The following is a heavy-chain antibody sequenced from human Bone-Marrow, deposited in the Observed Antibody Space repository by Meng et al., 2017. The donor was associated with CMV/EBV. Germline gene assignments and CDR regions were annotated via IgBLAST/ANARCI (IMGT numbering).Heavy chain of an antibody. D-gene: IGHD2-2*01. CDR1: GYTFTSYG. Sequence: ASVKVSCKASGYTFTSYGISWVRQAPGQGLEWMGWISAYNGNTNYAQKLQGRVTMTTDTSTSTAYMEPRSLRSDDTAVYYCARSVLGRCSSTSCHPTSYYYYGMDVWGQGTTVTVSS. V-gene: IGHV1-18*01. CDR3: ARSVLGRCSSTSCHPTSYYYYGMDV. CDR2: ISAYNGNT. J-gene: IGHJ6*02.